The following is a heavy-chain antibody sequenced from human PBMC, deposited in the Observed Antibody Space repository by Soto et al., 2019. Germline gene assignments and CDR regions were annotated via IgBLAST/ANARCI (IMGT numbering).Heavy chain of an antibody. D-gene: IGHD2-15*01. J-gene: IGHJ1*01. CDR3: VRGYCTTSPCSGDFQF. Sequence: QVQLVQSGAELKKPGASVKVACKASGYKFTTYFIHWVRQAPGQGLEWMGMIHPSGDTGSAQKFRGRVTMTIDTSTTTAYMELRNLTSEDTAVYFSVRGYCTTSPCSGDFQFWGQGTLVTVSS. V-gene: IGHV1-46*01. CDR1: GYKFTTYF. CDR2: IHPSGDT.